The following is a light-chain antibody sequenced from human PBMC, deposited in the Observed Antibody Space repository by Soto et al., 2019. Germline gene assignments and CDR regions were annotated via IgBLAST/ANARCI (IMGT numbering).Light chain of an antibody. CDR3: QQYNNWPFIT. J-gene: IGKJ5*01. V-gene: IGKV3-15*01. CDR1: QSVRGN. CDR2: GAS. Sequence: EIVMTQSPATLSVSPGERATLSCRASQSVRGNLAWYQQKPGQSPRLLIYGASSRATGIPVRFSGSGSGTEFTLTISGLQSEDFAVYYCQQYNNWPFITFGQGTR.